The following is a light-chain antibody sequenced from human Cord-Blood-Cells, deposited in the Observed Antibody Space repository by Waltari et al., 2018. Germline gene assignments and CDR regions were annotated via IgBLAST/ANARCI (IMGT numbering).Light chain of an antibody. Sequence: EIVLTQSPGTLSLSLGERATLSCRASQSVSSSYLAWYQQKPGQAPRLLIYGASSRATGIPDRFRGSGSGTDFTLTISRLEPEDCAVYYCQQYGSSPFTFGPGTKVDIK. CDR3: QQYGSSPFT. V-gene: IGKV3-20*01. CDR2: GAS. J-gene: IGKJ3*01. CDR1: QSVSSSY.